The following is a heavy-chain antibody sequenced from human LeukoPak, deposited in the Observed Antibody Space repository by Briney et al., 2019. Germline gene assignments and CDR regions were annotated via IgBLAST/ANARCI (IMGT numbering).Heavy chain of an antibody. CDR2: IYYSGST. CDR1: GGSISTSSYF. V-gene: IGHV4-39*01. Sequence: SETLSLTCTVSGGSISTSSYFWGWLRQPPGMGLERIGSIYYSGSTYYNPSLESRVTISVDTSKNQFSLKLSSVTAADTAVYYCARQPLEYSSSAFDYWGQGTLVTVSS. D-gene: IGHD6-6*01. J-gene: IGHJ4*02. CDR3: ARQPLEYSSSAFDY.